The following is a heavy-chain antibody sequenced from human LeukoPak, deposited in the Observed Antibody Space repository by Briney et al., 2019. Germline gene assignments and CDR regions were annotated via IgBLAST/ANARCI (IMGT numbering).Heavy chain of an antibody. J-gene: IGHJ4*02. CDR2: IIPIFGTA. CDR1: GGTFSSYA. V-gene: IGHV1-69*05. Sequence: SVKVSCKASGGTFSSYAISWVRQAPGQGLEWMGGIIPIFGTANYAQKFQGRVTMTRDTSTSTVYMELSSLRSKDTAVYYCAREAPYGSGSYHQEYFDYWGQGTLVTVSS. D-gene: IGHD3-10*01. CDR3: AREAPYGSGSYHQEYFDY.